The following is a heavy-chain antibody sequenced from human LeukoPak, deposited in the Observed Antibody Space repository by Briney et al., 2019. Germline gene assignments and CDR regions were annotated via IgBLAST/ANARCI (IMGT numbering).Heavy chain of an antibody. CDR3: ARNSMQLVLNYFDY. V-gene: IGHV3-21*01. CDR2: ISSSSSYI. D-gene: IGHD6-13*01. CDR1: GFTFSSYS. Sequence: TGGSLRLSCAASGFTFSSYSMNWVRQAPGKGLEWVSSISSSSSYIYYADSVKGRFTISRDNAKNSLYLQMNGLRAEDTAVYYCARNSMQLVLNYFDYWGQGTLVTVSS. J-gene: IGHJ4*02.